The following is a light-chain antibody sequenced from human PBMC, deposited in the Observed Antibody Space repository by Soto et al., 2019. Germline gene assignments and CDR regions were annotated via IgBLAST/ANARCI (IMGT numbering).Light chain of an antibody. V-gene: IGLV2-14*01. CDR1: TSDLGHYNY. CDR2: EVT. CDR3: ASYTNISTLL. J-gene: IGLJ2*01. Sequence: QSALTQPASVSGSPGQSITISCTGTTSDLGHYNYVSWYQKHPGTAPRLMIYEVTNRPSGVSNRFSGSKSGNTASLTISGLQAEDEADNYCASYTNISTLLFGGGTKLTVL.